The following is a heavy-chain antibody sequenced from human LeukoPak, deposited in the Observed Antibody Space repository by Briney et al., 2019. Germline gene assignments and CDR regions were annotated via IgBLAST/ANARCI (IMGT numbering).Heavy chain of an antibody. CDR1: GFTFSSYA. J-gene: IGHJ4*02. CDR3: ARDPPSYSSSLYYFDY. CDR2: ISYDGSNK. V-gene: IGHV3-30-3*01. D-gene: IGHD6-13*01. Sequence: PGGSLRLSCAASGFTFSSYAMHWVRQAPGKGLEWVAVISYDGSNKYYADSVKGRFTISRDNSKNTLYLQMNSLRAEDTAVYYCARDPPSYSSSLYYFDYWGQGTLVTVSS.